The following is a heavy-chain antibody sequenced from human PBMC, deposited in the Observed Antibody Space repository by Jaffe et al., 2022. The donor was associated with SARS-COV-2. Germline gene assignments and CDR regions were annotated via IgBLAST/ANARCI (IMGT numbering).Heavy chain of an antibody. J-gene: IGHJ6*02. CDR2: ISWNSGSI. D-gene: IGHD6-19*01. Sequence: EVQLVESGGGLVQPGRSLRLSCAASGFTFDDYAMHWVRQAPGKGLEWVSGISWNSGSIGYADSVKGRFTISRDNAKNSLYLQMNSLRAEDTALYYCAKAPGSIAVAGNPRHYYGMDVWGQGTTVTVSS. V-gene: IGHV3-9*01. CDR3: AKAPGSIAVAGNPRHYYGMDV. CDR1: GFTFDDYA.